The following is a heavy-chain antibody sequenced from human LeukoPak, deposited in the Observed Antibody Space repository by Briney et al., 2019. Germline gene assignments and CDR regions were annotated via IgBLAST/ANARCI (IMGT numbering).Heavy chain of an antibody. CDR3: ARHRQGGIYSSSWYGFDY. J-gene: IGHJ4*02. D-gene: IGHD6-13*01. V-gene: IGHV4-4*02. CDR2: IYHSGST. Sequence: PSETLSLTCAVSGGSISSSSWWSWVRQPPGKGLEWIGEIYHSGSTNYNPSLKSRVTISVDTSKNQFSLKLSSVTAADTAVYYCARHRQGGIYSSSWYGFDYWGQGTLVTVSS. CDR1: GGSISSSSW.